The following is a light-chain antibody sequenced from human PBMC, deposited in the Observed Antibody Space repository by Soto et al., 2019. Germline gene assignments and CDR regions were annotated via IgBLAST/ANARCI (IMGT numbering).Light chain of an antibody. V-gene: IGLV2-14*01. J-gene: IGLJ1*01. CDR3: SSYTSSSPWV. CDR1: SSDVGGYNY. CDR2: DVS. Sequence: QSVLTQPASVSGSPGQSITISCTGTSSDVGGYNYVSWYQQHPGKAPKLMIYDVSNRPSGVSNRFSGSKSGNKASLTISGLQAEDEADYYCSSYTSSSPWVFGTGTKVTVL.